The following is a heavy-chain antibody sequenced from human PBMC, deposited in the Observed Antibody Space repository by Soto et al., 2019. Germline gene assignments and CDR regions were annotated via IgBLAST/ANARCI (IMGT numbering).Heavy chain of an antibody. V-gene: IGHV4-59*01. J-gene: IGHJ6*02. D-gene: IGHD3-3*01. CDR3: AGSVWSGYYISGMDV. CDR1: GGSIYTYY. Sequence: PSETLSLTCNVSGGSIYTYYWNWIRQSPGKGLEWIGYISDGGSTNYNPSLKSRVTISVDTSKNQFSLKLSSVTAADTAVYYCAGSVWSGYYISGMDVWGQGTTVTV. CDR2: ISDGGST.